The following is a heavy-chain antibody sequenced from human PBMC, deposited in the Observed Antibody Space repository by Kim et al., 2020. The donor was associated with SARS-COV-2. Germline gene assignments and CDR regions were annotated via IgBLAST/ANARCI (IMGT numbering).Heavy chain of an antibody. V-gene: IGHV1-46*01. Sequence: TNYAEKFQGGVTVTRDTSTNTLYMELSSLISEDTAVYYCTREKPKTLDYWGQGTLVTVSS. CDR2: T. J-gene: IGHJ4*02. CDR3: TREKPKTLDY.